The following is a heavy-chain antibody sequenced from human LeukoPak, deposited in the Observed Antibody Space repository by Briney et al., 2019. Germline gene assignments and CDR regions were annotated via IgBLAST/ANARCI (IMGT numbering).Heavy chain of an antibody. CDR1: GFTFSSYS. Sequence: NTGGSLRLSCAASGFTFSSYSMNWVRQAPGKGLEWVASISSSSSYIYYADSVKGRFTISRDNAKSSLYLQMDSLRAEDTAVYYCARDSDYYDSSGYLSYFDYWGQGTLVTVSS. J-gene: IGHJ4*02. V-gene: IGHV3-21*01. D-gene: IGHD3-22*01. CDR2: ISSSSSYI. CDR3: ARDSDYYDSSGYLSYFDY.